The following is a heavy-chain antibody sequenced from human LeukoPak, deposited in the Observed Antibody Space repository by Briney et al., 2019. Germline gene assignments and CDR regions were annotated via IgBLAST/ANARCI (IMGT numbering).Heavy chain of an antibody. J-gene: IGHJ4*02. CDR3: ARDPSPSRYGLYYFDY. D-gene: IGHD5-18*01. V-gene: IGHV3-21*01. CDR2: ISSSSSYI. Sequence: GGSLRLSCAASGFSVNNLYMSWVRQAPGKGLEWVSSISSSSSYIYYADSVKGRFTISRDNAKNSLYLQMNSLRAEDTAVYYCARDPSPSRYGLYYFDYWGQGTLVTVSS. CDR1: GFSVNNLY.